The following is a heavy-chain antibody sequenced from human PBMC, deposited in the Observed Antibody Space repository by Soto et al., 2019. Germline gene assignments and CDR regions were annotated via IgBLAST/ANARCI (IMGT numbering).Heavy chain of an antibody. V-gene: IGHV3-11*01. CDR3: ARESAMTTVTTAVAFDV. D-gene: IGHD4-4*01. CDR2: ISFNGGTI. J-gene: IGHJ3*01. Sequence: QVQLVESGGGSVRPGGSLRLSCAASGFTFSDYYMSWIRQAPGKGLEWVSYISFNGGTIYYVDSVKGRVTISRDNVKNSLYLEMNSLRAEDTAVYYCARESAMTTVTTAVAFDVWGRGTVVTVSS. CDR1: GFTFSDYY.